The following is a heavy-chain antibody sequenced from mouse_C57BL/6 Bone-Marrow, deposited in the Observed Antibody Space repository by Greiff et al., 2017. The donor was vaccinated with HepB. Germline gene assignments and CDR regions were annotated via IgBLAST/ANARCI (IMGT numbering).Heavy chain of an antibody. D-gene: IGHD3-2*02. CDR3: GRGGLRPHYYAMDY. CDR2: FHPYNDDT. J-gene: IGHJ4*01. Sequence: VQLQQSGAELVKPGASVKMSCKASGYTFTTYPIEWMKQNHGKSLEWIGNFHPYNDDTKYNEKFKGKATLTGEKSSSTVYLELSRLTSDDSAVYYCGRGGLRPHYYAMDYWGQGTSVTVSS. V-gene: IGHV1-47*01. CDR1: GYTFTTYP.